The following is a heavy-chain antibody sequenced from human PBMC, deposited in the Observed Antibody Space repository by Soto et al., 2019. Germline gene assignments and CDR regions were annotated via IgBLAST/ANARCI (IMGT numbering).Heavy chain of an antibody. CDR1: GFAFSNYA. V-gene: IGHV3-23*01. CDR3: ANKGSGLYDAFDI. J-gene: IGHJ3*02. D-gene: IGHD6-25*01. Sequence: GGSLRLSCGASGFAFSNYAMHWVRQAPGKGLEWVSSISTSIDATYYADSVKGRFTISRDDSKNTLYLQMNSLRAEDTAVYYCANKGSGLYDAFDIWGQGTMVTVSS. CDR2: ISTSIDAT.